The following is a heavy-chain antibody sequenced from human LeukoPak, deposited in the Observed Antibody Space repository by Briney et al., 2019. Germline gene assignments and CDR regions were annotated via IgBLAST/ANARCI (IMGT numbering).Heavy chain of an antibody. J-gene: IGHJ5*02. V-gene: IGHV1-69*05. CDR1: GGTFSSYA. CDR3: ASSHGSPRP. Sequence: VASVKVSCKASGGTFSSYAISWVRQAPGQGLEWMGRIIPIFGTANYAQKFQGRVTITTDESTSTAYMELSSLRSEDTAVYYCASSHGSPRPWGQGTLVTVSS. D-gene: IGHD2-2*03. CDR2: IIPIFGTA.